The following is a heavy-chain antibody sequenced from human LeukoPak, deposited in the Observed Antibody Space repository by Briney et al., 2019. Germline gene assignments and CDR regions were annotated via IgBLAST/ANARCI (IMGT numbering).Heavy chain of an antibody. V-gene: IGHV5-51*03. CDR3: ARSGGRRGFSQKGTPNWFDP. J-gene: IGHJ5*02. CDR1: GYTFTNNW. CDR2: IYPGDSDT. D-gene: IGHD3-16*01. Sequence: GESLKISCKGSGYTFTNNWIGWVRQMPGKGLEWMGIIYPGDSDTRYSPSFQGQVTISVDKSISTAYLHWSSLKASDTAMYYCARSGGRRGFSQKGTPNWFDPWGPGTLVTVSS.